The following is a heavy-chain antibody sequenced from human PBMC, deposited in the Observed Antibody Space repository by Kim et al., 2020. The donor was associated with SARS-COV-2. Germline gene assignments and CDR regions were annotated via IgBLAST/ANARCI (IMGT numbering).Heavy chain of an antibody. CDR3: ARQDPSITMIVVDTNPGPYGMDV. J-gene: IGHJ6*02. V-gene: IGHV5-10-1*01. Sequence: GESLKISCKGSGYSFTSYWISWVRQMPGKGLEWMGRIDPSDSYTNYSPSFQGHVTISADKSISTAYLQWSSLKASDTAMYYCARQDPSITMIVVDTNPGPYGMDVWGQGTTVTVSS. D-gene: IGHD3-22*01. CDR2: IDPSDSYT. CDR1: GYSFTSYW.